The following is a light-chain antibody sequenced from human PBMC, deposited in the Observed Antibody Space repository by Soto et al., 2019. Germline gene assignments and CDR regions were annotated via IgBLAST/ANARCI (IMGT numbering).Light chain of an antibody. CDR3: SSYASSSTLV. J-gene: IGLJ2*01. CDR2: DVS. Sequence: QSALTQPASVSGSPGQSITISCTGTSSDVGGYNFVSWYQQHPGKAPKLLIYDVSDRPSGVSNRFSGSKSGSMASLTISGLQAEDEADYYCSSYASSSTLVFGGGTQLTVL. CDR1: SSDVGGYNF. V-gene: IGLV2-14*01.